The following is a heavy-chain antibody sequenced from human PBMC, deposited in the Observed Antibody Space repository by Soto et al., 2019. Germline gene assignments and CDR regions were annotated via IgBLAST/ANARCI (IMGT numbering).Heavy chain of an antibody. CDR2: ISYDGSNK. V-gene: IGHV3-30-3*01. CDR1: GFTFSSYA. CDR3: ARVVVVAASSAGAL. Sequence: QVQLVESGGGVVQPGRSLRLSCAASGFTFSSYAMQWVRQAPGKGLEWVAVISYDGSNKYYADSVKGRFTISRDNSKNTLYLQMNSLRAEDTAVYYCARVVVVAASSAGALWGRGTLVTVSS. D-gene: IGHD2-15*01. J-gene: IGHJ2*01.